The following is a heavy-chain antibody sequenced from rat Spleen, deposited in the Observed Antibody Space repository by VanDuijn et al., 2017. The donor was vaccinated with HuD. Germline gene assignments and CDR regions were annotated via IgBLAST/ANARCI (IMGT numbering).Heavy chain of an antibody. D-gene: IGHD1-11*01. CDR3: ARGLLRGYVMDA. CDR1: GFSLTSYN. J-gene: IGHJ4*01. Sequence: QVQLMESGPGLVQPSETLSLTCTVSGFSLTSYNVHWVRQPPGKGLEWMGVMWSGGSTDYNSALKSRLSISRDTSKNQVFLKMNSLQSEDTTTYYCARGLLRGYVMDAWGQGASVTVSS. V-gene: IGHV2-45*01. CDR2: MWSGGST.